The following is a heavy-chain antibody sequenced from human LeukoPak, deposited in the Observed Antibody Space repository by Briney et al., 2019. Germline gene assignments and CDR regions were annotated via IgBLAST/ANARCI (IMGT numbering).Heavy chain of an antibody. D-gene: IGHD4-17*01. J-gene: IGHJ6*02. CDR1: GGSFSGYY. Sequence: SETLSLTSAVYGGSFSGYYWSWIRQPPGKGLEWIGEINHSGSTNYNPSLKSRVTISVDTSKNQFSLKLSSVTAADTAVYYCARLAGDYRNYYYYGMDVWGQGTTVTVSS. CDR2: INHSGST. V-gene: IGHV4-34*01. CDR3: ARLAGDYRNYYYYGMDV.